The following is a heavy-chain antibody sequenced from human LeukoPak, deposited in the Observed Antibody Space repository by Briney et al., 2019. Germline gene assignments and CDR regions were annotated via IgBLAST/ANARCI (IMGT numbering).Heavy chain of an antibody. J-gene: IGHJ3*02. CDR1: GFTFSSYA. CDR3: ARPRLEYCSGGSCFDAFDI. D-gene: IGHD2-15*01. CDR2: ISGSGGST. Sequence: GGSLRLSCAASGFTFSSYAMSWVRQAPGKGLEWVSAISGSGGSTYYADSVKGRFTISRDNSKNTLFLQMNSLTAEDTAIYSCARPRLEYCSGGSCFDAFDIWGQGTMVPSLQ. V-gene: IGHV3-23*01.